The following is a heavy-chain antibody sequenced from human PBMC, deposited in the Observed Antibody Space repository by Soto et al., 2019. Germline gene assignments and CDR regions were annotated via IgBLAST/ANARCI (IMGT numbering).Heavy chain of an antibody. J-gene: IGHJ4*02. V-gene: IGHV4-4*02. D-gene: IGHD1-1*01. CDR1: GGSISSNNW. Sequence: LSLTCTASGGSISSNNWWSWVRQPPGKGLEWIGEIYHSGSTNYNPSLKSRVIISVDTSKNQFSLRLSSVTAADTAVYYCARYIAASRTYFLAFWAQGTLDTVSS. CDR2: IYHSGST. CDR3: ARYIAASRTYFLAF.